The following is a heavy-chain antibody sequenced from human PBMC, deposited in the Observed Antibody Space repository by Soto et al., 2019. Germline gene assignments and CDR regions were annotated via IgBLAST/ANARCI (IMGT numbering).Heavy chain of an antibody. D-gene: IGHD2-15*01. Sequence: PGGSLRLSCAASGFTFSSYGMHWVRQAPGKGLEWVAVISYDGSNTYYADSVKGRFTISRDNSKSTLYPQMNSLRAEDTAVYYFRCSQRAGMVDATDWGKGTPVTVAS. J-gene: IGHJ4*02. CDR2: ISYDGSNT. CDR1: GFTFSSYG. CDR3: RCSQRAGMVDATD. V-gene: IGHV3-30*03.